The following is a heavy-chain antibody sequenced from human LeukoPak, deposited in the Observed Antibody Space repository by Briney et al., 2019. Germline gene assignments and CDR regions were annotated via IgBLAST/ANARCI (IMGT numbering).Heavy chain of an antibody. V-gene: IGHV3-7*01. J-gene: IGHJ6*02. Sequence: GGSLRLSCAASGFAFSSHWMNWVRQAPGKGLEWVANVNREGSDKNYVDSVKGRFTISRDNAKDSLYLQMNSLRVEDTAVYYCARDGVPGGRDVWGQGTTVTVS. D-gene: IGHD3-16*01. CDR3: ARDGVPGGRDV. CDR1: GFAFSSHW. CDR2: VNREGSDK.